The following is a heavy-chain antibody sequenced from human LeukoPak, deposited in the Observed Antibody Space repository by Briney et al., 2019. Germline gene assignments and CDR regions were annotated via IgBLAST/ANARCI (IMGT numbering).Heavy chain of an antibody. J-gene: IGHJ4*02. CDR1: GFTFSSYG. D-gene: IGHD6-19*01. Sequence: GGSLRLSCAASGFTFSSYGMHWVRQAPGKGLEWVAVISYDGSNKYYADSVKGRFTISRDNSKNTLYLQMNSLRAEDTAVYYCAKDLGIAVAVHYFDYWGQGTLVTVSS. CDR3: AKDLGIAVAVHYFDY. V-gene: IGHV3-30*18. CDR2: ISYDGSNK.